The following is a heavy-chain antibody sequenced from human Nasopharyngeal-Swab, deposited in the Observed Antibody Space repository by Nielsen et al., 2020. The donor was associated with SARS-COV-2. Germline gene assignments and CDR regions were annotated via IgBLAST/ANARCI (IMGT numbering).Heavy chain of an antibody. CDR1: GYSFTSYW. CDR3: ARHLFRGYVPNYYYYYMDV. J-gene: IGHJ6*03. V-gene: IGHV5-51*01. CDR2: ICTGDSDT. D-gene: IGHD5-12*01. Sequence: GEYLKISCKGSGYSFTSYWIGWVRQLPGKGLEWMGIICTGDSDTRYSPSFQGQVTISADKSISTAYLQWSSLKASDTAMYSCARHLFRGYVPNYYYYYMDVWGKGTTVTVSS.